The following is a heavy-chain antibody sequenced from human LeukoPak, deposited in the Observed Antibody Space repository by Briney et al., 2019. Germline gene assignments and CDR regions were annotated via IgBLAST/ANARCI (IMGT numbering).Heavy chain of an antibody. CDR3: ARVYTGNRWHFDY. CDR1: GFTSSTYW. D-gene: IGHD2-2*02. V-gene: IGHV3-7*03. CDR2: IKRDGSEK. J-gene: IGHJ4*02. Sequence: GVSLRLSCAASGFTSSTYWMSWVRQAPGKGLECVANIKRDGSEKYYVDSVKGRFTIFRDDAKSSLYLQMNSLRAGDTAVYFCARVYTGNRWHFDYWGQGTLVIVSS.